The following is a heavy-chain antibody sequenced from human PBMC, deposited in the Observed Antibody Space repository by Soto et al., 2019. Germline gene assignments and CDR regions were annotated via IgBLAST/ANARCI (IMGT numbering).Heavy chain of an antibody. D-gene: IGHD1-26*01. CDR3: ARVSDSIVGPTVLGS. CDR2: IIPIFGTA. CDR1: GGTFSRYA. V-gene: IGHV1-69*12. J-gene: IGHJ4*02. Sequence: QVQLVQSGAEVKKPGSSVKVSCKASGGTFSRYAISWVRQAPGQGLEWMGGIIPIFGTAKYAQKFQGRVTITADEATRTAYMEMSSLRSEDTNVYYCARVSDSIVGPTVLGSWGQGTLVTVSS.